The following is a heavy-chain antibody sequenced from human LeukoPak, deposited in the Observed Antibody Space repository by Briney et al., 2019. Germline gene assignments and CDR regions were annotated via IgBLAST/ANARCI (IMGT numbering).Heavy chain of an antibody. CDR1: GGSISSYY. CDR3: ARGPYYDILTGSQNWFDP. V-gene: IGHV4-4*07. J-gene: IGHJ5*02. Sequence: PSETLSLTCTVSGGSISSYYWSWIRQPAGKGLEWIGRIYTSGSTNYNPSLKSRVTMSVDTSKNQFSLKLSSVIAADTAVYYCARGPYYDILTGSQNWFDPWGQGTLVTVSS. CDR2: IYTSGST. D-gene: IGHD3-9*01.